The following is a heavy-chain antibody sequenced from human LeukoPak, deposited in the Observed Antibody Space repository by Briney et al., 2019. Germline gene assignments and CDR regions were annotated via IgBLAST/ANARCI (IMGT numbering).Heavy chain of an antibody. CDR3: ARDSAAGTESYYYGMDV. V-gene: IGHV1-69*04. D-gene: IGHD6-13*01. CDR1: GGTFSSYA. J-gene: IGHJ6*02. CDR2: IIPILGIA. Sequence: GSSVKVSCKASGGTFSSYAISWVRQAPGQGLEWMGRIIPILGIANYAQKLQGRVTMTTDTSTSTAYMELRSLRSDDTAVYYCARDSAAGTESYYYGMDVWGQGTTVTVSS.